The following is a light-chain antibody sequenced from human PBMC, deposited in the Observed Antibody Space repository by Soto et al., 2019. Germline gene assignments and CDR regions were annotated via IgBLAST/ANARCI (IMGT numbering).Light chain of an antibody. J-gene: IGLJ3*02. CDR2: EDS. CDR1: SSDAGSYNF. Sequence: QSALTQPASVSGSPGQSITISCTGTSSDAGSYNFVSWDQQHPGKAPKVMIYEDSKRPSGVSNRFSGSKSGNTASLTISGLQAEDEADYYCCSYASSSTYWVFGGGTKLTVL. CDR3: CSYASSSTYWV. V-gene: IGLV2-23*01.